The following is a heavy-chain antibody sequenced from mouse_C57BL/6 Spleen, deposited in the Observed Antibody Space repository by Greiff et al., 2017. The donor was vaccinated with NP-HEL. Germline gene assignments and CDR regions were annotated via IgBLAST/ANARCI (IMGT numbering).Heavy chain of an antibody. CDR2: IYPRSGNT. Sequence: QVQLQQSGAELARPGASVKLSCKASGYTFTSSGISWVTQRTGQGLEWIGEIYPRSGNTYYNEKFKGKATLTADKSSSTAYMELRSLTAEDSAVYFCARGGDYDEVYFDYWGQGTTLTVSS. J-gene: IGHJ2*01. CDR3: ARGGDYDEVYFDY. D-gene: IGHD2-4*01. V-gene: IGHV1-81*01. CDR1: GYTFTSSG.